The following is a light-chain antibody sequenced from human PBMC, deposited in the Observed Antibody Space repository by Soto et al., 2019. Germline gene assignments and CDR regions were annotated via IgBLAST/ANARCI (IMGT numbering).Light chain of an antibody. Sequence: EIVLTQSPATLSLSPGERATLSCRASQSVSSYLAWYQQKPGQAPRLLIYDASSRATAIPARFRGSGSGTDFTLTISSLEPEDFAVYYCQQRSNLPYTFGQGTKLEIK. V-gene: IGKV3-11*01. CDR2: DAS. J-gene: IGKJ2*01. CDR3: QQRSNLPYT. CDR1: QSVSSY.